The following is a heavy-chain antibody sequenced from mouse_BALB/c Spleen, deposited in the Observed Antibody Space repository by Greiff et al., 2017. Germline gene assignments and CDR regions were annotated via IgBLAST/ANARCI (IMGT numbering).Heavy chain of an antibody. D-gene: IGHD1-1*01. J-gene: IGHJ2*01. Sequence: EVQLQQSGAELVRSGASVKLSCTASGFNIKDYYMHWVKQRPEQGLEWIGWIDPENGDTEYAPKFQGKATMTADTSSNTAYLQLSSLTSEDTAVYYCNAYYYGSYYFDYWGQGTTLTVSS. CDR2: IDPENGDT. CDR1: GFNIKDYY. V-gene: IGHV14-4*02. CDR3: NAYYYGSYYFDY.